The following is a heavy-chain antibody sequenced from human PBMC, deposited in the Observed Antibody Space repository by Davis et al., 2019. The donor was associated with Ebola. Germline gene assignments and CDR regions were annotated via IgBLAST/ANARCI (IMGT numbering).Heavy chain of an antibody. CDR1: GGSISSSSYY. CDR2: IYSSGST. D-gene: IGHD6-13*01. CDR3: ARRGRAMDV. Sequence: MPSETLSLTCTVSGGSISSSSYYWGWIRQPPGKGLEWIGNIYSSGSTYYSPSLQSRVTISVDTSKNQFSLKLSSVIAADTAVYYCARRGRAMDVWGQGTTVTVSS. J-gene: IGHJ6*02. V-gene: IGHV4-39*01.